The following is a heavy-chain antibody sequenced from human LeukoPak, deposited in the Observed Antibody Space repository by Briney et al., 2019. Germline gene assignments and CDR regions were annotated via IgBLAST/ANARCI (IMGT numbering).Heavy chain of an antibody. V-gene: IGHV1-2*02. J-gene: IGHJ4*02. CDR2: INPNSGGT. Sequence: ASVEVSCKASGYTFTGYYMHWVRQAPGQGLEWMGWINPNSGGTNYAQKFQGRVTMTRDTSISTAYMELSRLRSDDTAVYYCARDKSYCSGGSCYSAIDYWGQGTLVTVSS. CDR1: GYTFTGYY. D-gene: IGHD2-15*01. CDR3: ARDKSYCSGGSCYSAIDY.